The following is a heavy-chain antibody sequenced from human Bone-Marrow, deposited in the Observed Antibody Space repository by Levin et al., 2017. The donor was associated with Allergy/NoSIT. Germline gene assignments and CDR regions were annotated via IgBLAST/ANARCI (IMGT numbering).Heavy chain of an antibody. Sequence: SETLSLTCTVSGASISSYYWSWIRQPPGKGLEWIGYVYNSGSTNYNPSLKSRVTISVDTSKNQFSLKLSSVTAADTAVYYCARRFCSGGTCYSGSHGMDVWGQGTTVTVSS. CDR2: VYNSGST. CDR1: GASISSYY. J-gene: IGHJ6*02. CDR3: ARRFCSGGTCYSGSHGMDV. V-gene: IGHV4-59*08. D-gene: IGHD2-15*01.